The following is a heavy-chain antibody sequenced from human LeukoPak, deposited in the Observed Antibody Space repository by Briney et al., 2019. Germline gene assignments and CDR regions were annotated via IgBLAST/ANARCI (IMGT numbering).Heavy chain of an antibody. CDR3: ARDDYGDYGYY. CDR1: GFTFSSYW. CDR2: IKEDGSEK. D-gene: IGHD4-17*01. Sequence: GSLRLSCVASGFTFSSYWMSWVRQAPGKGLEWVANIKEDGSEKYYVDSVKGRFTISRDNAKNSLYLQMNSLRAEDTAVYYCARDDYGDYGYYWGQGTLVTVSS. J-gene: IGHJ4*02. V-gene: IGHV3-7*04.